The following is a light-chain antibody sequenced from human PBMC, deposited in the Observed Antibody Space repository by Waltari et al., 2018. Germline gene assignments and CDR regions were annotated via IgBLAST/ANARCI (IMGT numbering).Light chain of an antibody. Sequence: DIVMTQSPDSLAVSLGERATINCKSSQSVLYSSNNRNYLAWYQHKPGQPPKLLIYWASTRESGVPDRFSGSGSGTHFTLTISSLQAEDVAVYYCQQHYSSPRTFGQGTQVEIK. J-gene: IGKJ1*01. CDR2: WAS. CDR1: QSVLYSSNNRNY. V-gene: IGKV4-1*01. CDR3: QQHYSSPRT.